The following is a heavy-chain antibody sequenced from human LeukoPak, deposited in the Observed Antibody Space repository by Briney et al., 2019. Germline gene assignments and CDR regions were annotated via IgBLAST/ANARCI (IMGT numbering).Heavy chain of an antibody. D-gene: IGHD4-17*01. V-gene: IGHV3-9*01. Sequence: GGSLRLSCAASGFTLDNYDMHWVRDAPGKGLEGVSGITWNSGGIVYADSVKGRFTISRDNAKNSLYLQMNSLRAEDTALYYCAKGYGDYYYYYGMDVWGLGTTVTVS. J-gene: IGHJ6*02. CDR3: AKGYGDYYYYYGMDV. CDR2: ITWNSGGI. CDR1: GFTLDNYD.